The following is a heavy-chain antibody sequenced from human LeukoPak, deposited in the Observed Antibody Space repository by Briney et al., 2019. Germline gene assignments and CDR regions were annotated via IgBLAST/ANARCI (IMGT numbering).Heavy chain of an antibody. D-gene: IGHD3-3*01. J-gene: IGHJ5*02. Sequence: ASVKVSCKASGYTFTRYGISWVRQAPGQGLEWMGWISAYNGNTNYAQKLQGRVTMTTDTSTSTAYMELRSLRSDDTAVYYCARDRASYDFWSGYYVGGDPWGQGTLVTVSS. V-gene: IGHV1-18*01. CDR3: ARDRASYDFWSGYYVGGDP. CDR1: GYTFTRYG. CDR2: ISAYNGNT.